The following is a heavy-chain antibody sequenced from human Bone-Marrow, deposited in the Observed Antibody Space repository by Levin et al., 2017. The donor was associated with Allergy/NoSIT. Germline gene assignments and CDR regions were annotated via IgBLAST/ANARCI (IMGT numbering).Heavy chain of an antibody. CDR1: GFTVSSNY. J-gene: IGHJ4*02. CDR3: ARDSGSSGYTNNFDY. D-gene: IGHD3-22*01. CDR2: IYSGGST. Sequence: GESLKISCAASGFTVSSNYMSWVRQAPGKGLEWVSVIYSGGSTYYADSVKGRFTISRDNSKNTLYLQMNSLRAEDTAVYYCARDSGSSGYTNNFDYWGQGTLVTVSS. V-gene: IGHV3-53*01.